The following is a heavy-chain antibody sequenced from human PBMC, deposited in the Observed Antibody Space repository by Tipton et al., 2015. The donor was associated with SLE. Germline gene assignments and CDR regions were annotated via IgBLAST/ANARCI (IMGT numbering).Heavy chain of an antibody. CDR3: ARGYKPRNIVVVVAATLNWFDP. Sequence: GLVKPSETLSLTCAVYGGSFSGYYWSWIRQPPGKGLEWIGEINHSGSTNYNPSLKSRVTISVDTSKNQFSLKLSSVTAADTAVYYCARGYKPRNIVVVVAATLNWFDPWGQGTLVTVSS. CDR2: INHSGST. CDR1: GGSFSGYY. J-gene: IGHJ5*02. V-gene: IGHV4-34*01. D-gene: IGHD2-15*01.